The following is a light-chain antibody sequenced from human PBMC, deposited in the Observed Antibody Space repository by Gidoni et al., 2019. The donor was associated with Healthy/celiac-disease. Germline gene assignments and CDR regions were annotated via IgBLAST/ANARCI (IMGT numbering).Light chain of an antibody. CDR3: QQYGSSPPT. CDR2: GAS. CDR1: QSVSSSY. V-gene: IGKV3-20*01. Sequence: IVLTQSPGTLSLPPGERATLSCRASQSVSSSYLAWYQQKPGQAPSLLIYGASSRAPGIPDRFSGSGSGTDFTLTISRLEPEDFAVYYCQQYGSSPPTFGQGTKVEIK. J-gene: IGKJ1*01.